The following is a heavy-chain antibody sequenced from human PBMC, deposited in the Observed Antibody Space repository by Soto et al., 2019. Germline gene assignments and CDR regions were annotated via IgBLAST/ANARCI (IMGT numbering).Heavy chain of an antibody. V-gene: IGHV4-39*01. CDR2: IYYSGST. CDR3: ARHTPAISISDH. D-gene: IGHD3-3*01. CDR1: GGSISSSSYY. Sequence: QLQLQESGPGLVKPSETLSLTCTVSGGSISSSSYYWGWIRQPPGKGLEWIGSIYYSGSTYSNPSRKSGVAISVDTTKTQFSLKASSVTAAATAVYYCARHTPAISISDHWGQGTLVTVSS. J-gene: IGHJ4*02.